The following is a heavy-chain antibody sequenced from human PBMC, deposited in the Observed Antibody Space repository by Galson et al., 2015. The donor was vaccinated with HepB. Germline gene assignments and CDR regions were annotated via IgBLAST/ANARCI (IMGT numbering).Heavy chain of an antibody. CDR3: ARVRSIAVAGTEYFQH. Sequence: SVKVSCKASGGTFSSYTISWVRQAPGQGLEWMGRIIPILGIANYAQKFQGRVTITADKSTSTAYMELSSLRSEDTAVYYCARVRSIAVAGTEYFQHWGQGTLVTVSS. D-gene: IGHD6-19*01. CDR1: GGTFSSYT. CDR2: IIPILGIA. V-gene: IGHV1-69*02. J-gene: IGHJ1*01.